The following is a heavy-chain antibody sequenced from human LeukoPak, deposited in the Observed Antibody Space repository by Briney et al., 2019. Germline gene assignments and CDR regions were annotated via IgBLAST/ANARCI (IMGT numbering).Heavy chain of an antibody. J-gene: IGHJ4*02. V-gene: IGHV3-11*05. Sequence: GGSLRLSCAASGFTFSGYYMNWLRQTPGKGLEWVSCISGSSSHTDYADSVKGRFTISRDNAKNSLYLQMNSLRAEDTAVYYCARGQITRTVNIDFWGQGTLVTVSS. CDR2: ISGSSSHT. CDR3: ARGQITRTVNIDF. CDR1: GFTFSGYY. D-gene: IGHD4-17*01.